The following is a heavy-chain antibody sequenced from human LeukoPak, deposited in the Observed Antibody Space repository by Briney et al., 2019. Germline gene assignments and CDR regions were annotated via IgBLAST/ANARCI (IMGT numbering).Heavy chain of an antibody. D-gene: IGHD4-17*01. CDR1: GVSISSYY. V-gene: IGHV4-59*01. Sequence: SETLSLTCTVSGVSISSYYWSWIRQPPGKGLEWIGCTHYSGSTKYNPSLKSRVTISVDTSKNQFSLKLISVTAADTALYYCARGNGDYIEYFQHWGQGTLVTVSS. CDR2: THYSGST. J-gene: IGHJ1*01. CDR3: ARGNGDYIEYFQH.